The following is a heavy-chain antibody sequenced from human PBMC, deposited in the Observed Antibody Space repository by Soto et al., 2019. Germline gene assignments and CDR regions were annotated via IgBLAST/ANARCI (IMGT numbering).Heavy chain of an antibody. D-gene: IGHD2-2*01. V-gene: IGHV3-23*01. CDR1: GFTFSNYV. Sequence: EVHLLESGGGLVQPGGSLRLSCAASGFTFSNYVMSWVRQAPGKGLEWFSAIAGVGGDTYYADSVKGRFTISRDSSKNTLDLQMNNLRAEDTAIYYCAKGSSSSRSYYFDYWGQGTLLTVSS. CDR2: IAGVGGDT. CDR3: AKGSSSSRSYYFDY. J-gene: IGHJ4*02.